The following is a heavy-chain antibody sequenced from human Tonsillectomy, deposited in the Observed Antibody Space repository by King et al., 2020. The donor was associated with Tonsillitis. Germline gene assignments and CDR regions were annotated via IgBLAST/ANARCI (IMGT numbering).Heavy chain of an antibody. J-gene: IGHJ4*02. Sequence: QLVQSGAEVKKPGATVKVSCKASGYTFTSHGISWVRQAPGQGLEWMGWISTYNGNTNYAQKFQGNVTMTTDTSTSTGYMELSSMRSDDTAVYYCARVSGDYDILTGFDYWGQGTLVTVSS. D-gene: IGHD3-9*01. CDR2: ISTYNGNT. V-gene: IGHV1-18*04. CDR3: ARVSGDYDILTGFDY. CDR1: GYTFTSHG.